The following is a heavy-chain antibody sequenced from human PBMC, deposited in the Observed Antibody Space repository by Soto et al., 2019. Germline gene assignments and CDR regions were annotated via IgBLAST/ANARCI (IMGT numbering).Heavy chain of an antibody. J-gene: IGHJ4*02. CDR3: ARGRAGLRYFDWLLESPSNTEYYFDY. V-gene: IGHV1-8*01. CDR1: GYTFTSYD. CDR2: MNPNSGNT. Sequence: ASVKVSCKASGYTFTSYDINWVRQATGQGLEWMGWMNPNSGNTGYAQKFQGRVTMTRDTSISTAYMELSSLRSEDTAVYYCARGRAGLRYFDWLLESPSNTEYYFDYWGQGTLVTVSS. D-gene: IGHD3-9*01.